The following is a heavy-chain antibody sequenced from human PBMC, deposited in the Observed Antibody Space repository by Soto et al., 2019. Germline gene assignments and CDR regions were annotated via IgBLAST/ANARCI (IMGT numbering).Heavy chain of an antibody. Sequence: ASVKVSCKASGYTFTSYGISWVRQAPGQGLEWMGWISAYNGNTNYAQKLQGRVTMTTDTSTSTAYMELRSLRSDDTAVYYCARIIRSGSSWYRTNWFDPWGQGTLVTVSS. CDR3: ARIIRSGSSWYRTNWFDP. J-gene: IGHJ5*02. D-gene: IGHD6-13*01. CDR1: GYTFTSYG. V-gene: IGHV1-18*04. CDR2: ISAYNGNT.